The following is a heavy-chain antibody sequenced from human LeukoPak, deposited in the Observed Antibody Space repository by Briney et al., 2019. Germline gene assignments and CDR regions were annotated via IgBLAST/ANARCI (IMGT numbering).Heavy chain of an antibody. V-gene: IGHV4-39*01. D-gene: IGHD3-22*01. CDR1: GGSISSSSYY. Sequence: SETLSLTCTVSGGSISSSSYYWGWIRQPPGKGLEWIGSIYYSGSTYCNPSLKSRVTISVDTSKDQFSLNLSSVTAADTAVYYCARLYYDSSGYYQICYFDYWGQGTLVTVSS. J-gene: IGHJ4*02. CDR3: ARLYYDSSGYYQICYFDY. CDR2: IYYSGST.